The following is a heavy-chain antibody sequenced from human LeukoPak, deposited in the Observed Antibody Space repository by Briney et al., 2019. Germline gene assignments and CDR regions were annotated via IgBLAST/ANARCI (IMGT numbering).Heavy chain of an antibody. V-gene: IGHV3-11*04. Sequence: GGSLRLSCGASGFTFSDYYMSWIRQAPGKGLEGVSYISSSGSTIYYADSVKGRFTISRDNAKNSLYLQMNSLRAEDTAVYYCARAWDFDWLLYNYWGRGTLVTVSS. CDR3: ARAWDFDWLLYNY. CDR2: ISSSGSTI. D-gene: IGHD3-9*01. J-gene: IGHJ4*02. CDR1: GFTFSDYY.